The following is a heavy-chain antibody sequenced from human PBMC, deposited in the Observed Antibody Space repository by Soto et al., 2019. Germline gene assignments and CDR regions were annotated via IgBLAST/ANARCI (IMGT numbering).Heavy chain of an antibody. D-gene: IGHD2-8*01. CDR2: FDPEDGET. CDR3: ATANLYCTNGVCYKAPSPPTPNYGMDV. CDR1: GYTLTELS. J-gene: IGHJ6*02. Sequence: ASVKVSCKVSGYTLTELSMHWVRQAPGKGLEWMGGFDPEDGETIYAQKFQGRVTMTEDTSTDTAYMELSSLRSEDTAVYYCATANLYCTNGVCYKAPSPPTPNYGMDVWGQGTTVTVSS. V-gene: IGHV1-24*01.